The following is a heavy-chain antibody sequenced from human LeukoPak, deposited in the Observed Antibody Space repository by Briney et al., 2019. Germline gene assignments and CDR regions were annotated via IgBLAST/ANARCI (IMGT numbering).Heavy chain of an antibody. CDR3: ARARRGYSLYYYYMDV. J-gene: IGHJ6*03. CDR2: ISAYNGNT. Sequence: EASVKVSCKASGYTFTSYGISWVRQAPGQGLEWMGWISAYNGNTNYAQKLQGRVTMTTDTSTSTAYMELRSLRSDDTAVYYCARARRGYSLYYYYMDVWGKGTTVTVSS. CDR1: GYTFTSYG. D-gene: IGHD5-18*01. V-gene: IGHV1-18*01.